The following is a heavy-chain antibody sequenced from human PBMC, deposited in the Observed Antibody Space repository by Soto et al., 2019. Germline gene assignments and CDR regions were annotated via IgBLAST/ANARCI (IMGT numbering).Heavy chain of an antibody. J-gene: IGHJ5*01. CDR2: IKQDGSDK. CDR3: ASEGSGSGPGFFP. D-gene: IGHD3-10*01. CDR1: GFTLSNYW. Sequence: GGSLRLSCAASGFTLSNYWMSWVRQAPGKGLEWVANIKQDGSDKYYSDSVKGRFTISRDNAKNSLYLQMNSLRAEDTAVYYCASEGSGSGPGFFPWGQGTLVTVSS. V-gene: IGHV3-7*01.